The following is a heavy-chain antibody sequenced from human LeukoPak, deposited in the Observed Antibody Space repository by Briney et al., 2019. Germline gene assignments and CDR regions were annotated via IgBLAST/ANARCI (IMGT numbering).Heavy chain of an antibody. CDR1: GFTLSYNN. V-gene: IGHV3-21*01. D-gene: IGHD3-3*01. CDR3: AREDYDFWSGYPNWFDP. Sequence: PGGSLRLSCAASGFTLSYNNMIWVRQAPGKGLDWVSSISSSSSYIYYADSVKGRFTISRDNSKNTLYLQMNSLRAEDTAVYYCAREDYDFWSGYPNWFDPWGQGTLVTVSS. CDR2: ISSSSSYI. J-gene: IGHJ5*02.